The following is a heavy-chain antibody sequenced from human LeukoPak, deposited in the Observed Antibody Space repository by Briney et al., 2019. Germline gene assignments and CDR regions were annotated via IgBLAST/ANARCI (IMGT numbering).Heavy chain of an antibody. V-gene: IGHV1-69*05. Sequence: SVKVSCKACGGTFSSYAISWVRQAPGQGLEWMGGIIPIFGTANYAQKFQGRVTITTDESRSTAYMELSSLRSEDTAVYYCARSPCSSTSCYYYFDYWGQGTLVTVSS. D-gene: IGHD2-2*01. J-gene: IGHJ4*02. CDR1: GGTFSSYA. CDR3: ARSPCSSTSCYYYFDY. CDR2: IIPIFGTA.